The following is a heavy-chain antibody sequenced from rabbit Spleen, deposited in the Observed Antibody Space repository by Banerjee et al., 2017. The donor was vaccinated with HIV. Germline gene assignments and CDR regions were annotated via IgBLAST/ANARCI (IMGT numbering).Heavy chain of an antibody. CDR2: IYTGSSGST. CDR1: GFSFSDNYW. CDR3: ARDTGSSFSSYGMDL. V-gene: IGHV1S40*01. Sequence: QSLEESGGDLVKPGASLTLTCTASGFSFSDNYWICWVRQAPGKGLEWIACIYTGSSGSTYYATWATGRFTCSKTSSTTVTLQMTSLTAADTATYFCARDTGSSFSSYGMDLWGPGTLVTVS. D-gene: IGHD8-1*01. J-gene: IGHJ6*01.